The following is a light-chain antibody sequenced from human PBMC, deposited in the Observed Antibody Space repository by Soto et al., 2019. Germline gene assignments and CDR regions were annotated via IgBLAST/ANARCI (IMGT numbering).Light chain of an antibody. V-gene: IGKV1-9*01. J-gene: IGKJ3*01. CDR2: AAS. CDR3: QQLNSYVFA. Sequence: DIQLTQSPSFLSASVGDRVTITCRASQDVSRYLAWYQQKPGKAPNLLIYAASTLRSGVPSRFSGSGSETEFILTISSLQPEDFATYYCQQLNSYVFAFGPGTKVDIK. CDR1: QDVSRY.